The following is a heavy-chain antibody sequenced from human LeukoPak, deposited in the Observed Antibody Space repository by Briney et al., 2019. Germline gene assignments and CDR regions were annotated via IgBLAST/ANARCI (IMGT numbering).Heavy chain of an antibody. CDR2: IIPIFGTA. Sequence: SVKVSCKASGGTFSSYAISWVRQAPGQGLEWMGGIIPIFGTANYAQKFQGRVTITTDESTSTAYMELSSLRSEDTAVYYCYCGTLWYGSGSYYNTIFDYWGQGTLVTVSS. D-gene: IGHD3-10*01. CDR3: YCGTLWYGSGSYYNTIFDY. CDR1: GGTFSSYA. V-gene: IGHV1-69*05. J-gene: IGHJ4*02.